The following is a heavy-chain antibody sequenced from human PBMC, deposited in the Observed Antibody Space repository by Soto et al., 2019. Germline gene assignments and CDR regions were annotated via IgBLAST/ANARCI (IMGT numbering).Heavy chain of an antibody. J-gene: IGHJ4*02. CDR1: GGASSSFNW. CDR2: ISHSGST. Sequence: QVQLQSSGPGLVKTSGTLSLTCTVSGGASSSFNWWSWVRQPPGKGLEWIGEISHSGSTSYTPSLQSRFARSVDRAKNQFSLNLNSVPDADTSVYYCAKGGLTWGDDWGQGTLVTVSS. CDR3: AKGGLTWGDD. V-gene: IGHV4-4*02. D-gene: IGHD3-16*01.